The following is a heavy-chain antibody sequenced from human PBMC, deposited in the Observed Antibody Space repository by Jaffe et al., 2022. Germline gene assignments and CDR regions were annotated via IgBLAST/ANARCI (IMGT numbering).Heavy chain of an antibody. J-gene: IGHJ3*02. CDR1: GYTFTDYY. D-gene: IGHD1-26*01. Sequence: EVQLVQSGAEVKKPGATVKISCKVSGYTFTDYYMHWVQQAPGKGLEWMGLVDPEDGETIYAEKFQGRVTITADTSTDTAYMELSSLRSEDTAVYYCATHIFAMGIVGATSFGDDAFDIWGQGTMVTVSS. V-gene: IGHV1-69-2*01. CDR3: ATHIFAMGIVGATSFGDDAFDI. CDR2: VDPEDGET.